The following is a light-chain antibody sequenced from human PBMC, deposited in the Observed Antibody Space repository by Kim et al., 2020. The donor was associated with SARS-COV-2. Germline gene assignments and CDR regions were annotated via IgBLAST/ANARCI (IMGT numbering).Light chain of an antibody. CDR3: QQANSLPVT. CDR1: QGSSSG. J-gene: IGKJ4*01. Sequence: SGSVGDRVTITCRESQGSSSGLAGYKKKPGKAPKLLIYAACTLRSGVPARCRGSGSGTDFTLTISSLQPEDFATYYCQQANSLPVTFGGGTKVEI. CDR2: AAC. V-gene: IGKV1-12*01.